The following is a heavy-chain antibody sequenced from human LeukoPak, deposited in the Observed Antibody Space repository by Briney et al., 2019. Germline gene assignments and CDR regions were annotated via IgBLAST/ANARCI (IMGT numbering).Heavy chain of an antibody. J-gene: IGHJ5*02. V-gene: IGHV1-18*01. D-gene: IGHD6-6*01. CDR2: ISAHNGNT. Sequence: ASVKVSCKASGYTFTSYGISWVRQAPGQGLEWMGWISAHNGNTNYAQKLQGRVTMTTDTSTSTAYMELRSLRSDDTAVYYCARGPRKMLLLYSSSPEHNWFDPWGQGTLVTDSS. CDR3: ARGPRKMLLLYSSSPEHNWFDP. CDR1: GYTFTSYG.